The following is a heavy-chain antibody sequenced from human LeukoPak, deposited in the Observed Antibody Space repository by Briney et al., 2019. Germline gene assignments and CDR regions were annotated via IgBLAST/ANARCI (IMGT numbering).Heavy chain of an antibody. D-gene: IGHD2-15*01. Sequence: GRSLRLSCAASGFTFSSYGMHWVRQAPGKGLEWVAVIWYDGCNKYYADSVKGRFTISRDNSKNTLYLQMNSLRAEDTAVYYCARGGAATDAFDIWGQGTMVTVSS. V-gene: IGHV3-33*01. CDR3: ARGGAATDAFDI. CDR2: IWYDGCNK. CDR1: GFTFSSYG. J-gene: IGHJ3*02.